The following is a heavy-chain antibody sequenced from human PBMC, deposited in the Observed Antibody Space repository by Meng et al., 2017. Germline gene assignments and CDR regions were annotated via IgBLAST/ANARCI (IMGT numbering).Heavy chain of an antibody. V-gene: IGHV1-69*06. D-gene: IGHD1-14*01. CDR3: ARVGTTDAF. CDR1: GRTFTSYA. CDR2: ILPTFGTA. Sequence: VRRVQPGAGVKQPGSSLKVSCEASGRTFTSYAISWVRQAPGQGLEWMGGILPTFGTANYAQTFQGRVTITTDKSTSTVYMELSSLRSEDTAVYYCARVGTTDAFWGQGTLVTVSS. J-gene: IGHJ4*02.